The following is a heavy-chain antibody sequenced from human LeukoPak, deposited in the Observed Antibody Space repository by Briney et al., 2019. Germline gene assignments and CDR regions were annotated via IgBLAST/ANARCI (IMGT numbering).Heavy chain of an antibody. Sequence: GGSLRLSCAASGFTFTSYWMHWVRQAPGKGLVRVSRINSDGSSTSYADSVKGRFTISRDNAKNTLYLQMNSLRAEDTAVYYCARVHFSDASGMYWGQGTLVTVSS. V-gene: IGHV3-74*01. CDR2: INSDGSST. CDR3: ARVHFSDASGMY. D-gene: IGHD3-22*01. J-gene: IGHJ4*02. CDR1: GFTFTSYW.